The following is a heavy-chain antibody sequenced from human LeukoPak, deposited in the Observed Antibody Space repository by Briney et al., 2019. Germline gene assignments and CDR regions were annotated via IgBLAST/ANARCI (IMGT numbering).Heavy chain of an antibody. CDR3: AKDRGYSYGNADY. Sequence: GGSLRLSCAASGFTFSSYAMSWVRQAPGKGLEWVSAISGGGDITYYADSVKGRFTISRDNSKNTLYLQMNSLRAEDTAVFYCAKDRGYSYGNADYWGQGTLVTVSS. CDR2: ISGGGDIT. V-gene: IGHV3-23*01. J-gene: IGHJ4*02. D-gene: IGHD5-18*01. CDR1: GFTFSSYA.